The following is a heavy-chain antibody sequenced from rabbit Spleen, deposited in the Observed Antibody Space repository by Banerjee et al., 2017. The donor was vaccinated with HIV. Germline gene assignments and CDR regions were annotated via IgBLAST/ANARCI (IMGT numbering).Heavy chain of an antibody. CDR2: IYTGNSKP. CDR3: ARDAGSGDYIDVYFDL. Sequence: QEQLVESGGGLVKPEASLTLTCKASGVSFSSGYDMCWVRQAPGKGLEWISCIYTGNSKPYYANWAKGRFTISQSSSTTVSLQMTSLTVADSATYFCARDAGSGDYIDVYFDLLGQGTLVTVS. J-gene: IGHJ4*01. CDR1: GVSFSSGYD. D-gene: IGHD8-1*01. V-gene: IGHV1S45*01.